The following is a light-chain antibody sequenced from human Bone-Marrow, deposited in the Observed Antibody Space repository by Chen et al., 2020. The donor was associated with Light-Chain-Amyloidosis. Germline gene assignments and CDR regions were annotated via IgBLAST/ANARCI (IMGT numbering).Light chain of an antibody. V-gene: IGKV4-1*01. J-gene: IGKJ3*01. CDR1: QSVLYSSNNENS. CDR3: QQYYSTPFT. Sequence: DFVMTQSPDSLAVSLGERATINCKSSQSVLYSSNNENSLAWYQQKPGQPPKLLIRWASTRESGVPDRFSGSGSGTDFPLTISSPQAEDVAVYYCQQYYSTPFTFGPGTKVDIK. CDR2: WAS.